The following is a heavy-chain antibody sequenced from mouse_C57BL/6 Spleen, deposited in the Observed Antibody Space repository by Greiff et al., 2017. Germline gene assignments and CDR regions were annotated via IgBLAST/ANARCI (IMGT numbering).Heavy chain of an antibody. V-gene: IGHV1-39*01. D-gene: IGHD1-1*01. CDR1: GYSFTDYN. Sequence: EVQLQQSGPELVKPGASVKISCKASGYSFTDYNMNWVKQSNGKSLEWIGVINPNYGTTSSNQKFKGKATLTVDKSSRKAYNHLNNLTSEYSAVYYCSSGYFGMRGGYCNDWGQGTTLTVSS. CDR3: SSGYFGMRGGYCND. J-gene: IGHJ2*01. CDR2: INPNYGTT.